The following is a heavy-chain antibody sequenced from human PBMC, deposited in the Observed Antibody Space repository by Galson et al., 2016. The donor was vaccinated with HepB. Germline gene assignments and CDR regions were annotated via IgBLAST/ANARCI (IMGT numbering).Heavy chain of an antibody. CDR3: AKHLSRASTGHMND. J-gene: IGHJ4*02. Sequence: SLRLSCAASGFTFINHAMSWVRQAPGKGPEWVSTISGRGDNIFYGDSVKGRFTISRDNSNNTVFLQMNSLRTEDTAVYYCAKHLSRASTGHMNDWGQGTLVTVSS. CDR2: ISGRGDNI. CDR1: GFTFINHA. D-gene: IGHD2-21*01. V-gene: IGHV3-23*01.